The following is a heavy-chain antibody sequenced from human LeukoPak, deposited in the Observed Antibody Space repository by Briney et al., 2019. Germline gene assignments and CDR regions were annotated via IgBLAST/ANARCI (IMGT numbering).Heavy chain of an antibody. CDR2: IYPGDSDT. V-gene: IGHV5-51*01. J-gene: IGHJ4*02. Sequence: GESLKISCKGSGYTFTSYWIGWARQMPGKGLEWMGSIYPGDSDTRYSPSCQGQVTISADRSINTAYLQWSSLKASDTAIYYCATPPRYDSSGYYAYWGQGTLVTVSS. D-gene: IGHD3-22*01. CDR3: ATPPRYDSSGYYAY. CDR1: GYTFTSYW.